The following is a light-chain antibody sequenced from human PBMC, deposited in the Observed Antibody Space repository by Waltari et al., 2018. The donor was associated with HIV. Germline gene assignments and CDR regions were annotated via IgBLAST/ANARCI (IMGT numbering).Light chain of an antibody. CDR2: DIT. Sequence: QSALTQPRSVSGAPGQSVSISCTGTSSDVGGYNFVSWYQQHPGKAPKLLIYDITKRPSGVPDGFSGSKSGHTASLTISGLQSEDEADYYCCSYAGGYTFVFGSGTKVTVL. J-gene: IGLJ1*01. V-gene: IGLV2-11*01. CDR3: CSYAGGYTFV. CDR1: SSDVGGYNF.